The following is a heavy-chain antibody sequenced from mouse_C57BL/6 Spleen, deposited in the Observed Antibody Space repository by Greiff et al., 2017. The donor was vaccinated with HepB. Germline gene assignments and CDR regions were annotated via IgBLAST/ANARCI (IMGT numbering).Heavy chain of an antibody. Sequence: QVQLQQPGAELVRPGSSVKLSCKASGYTFTSYWMDWVKQRPGQGLEWIGNIYPSDSETHYNQKFKDKATLTVDKSSSTAYMQLSSLTSEDSAVYYCARNPLYYYGSSYGLAYWGQGTLVTVSA. D-gene: IGHD1-1*01. CDR3: ARNPLYYYGSSYGLAY. CDR2: IYPSDSET. J-gene: IGHJ3*01. V-gene: IGHV1-61*01. CDR1: GYTFTSYW.